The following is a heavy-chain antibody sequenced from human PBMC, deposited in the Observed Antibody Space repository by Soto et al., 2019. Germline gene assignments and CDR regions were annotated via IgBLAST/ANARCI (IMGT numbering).Heavy chain of an antibody. CDR2: ISAYNGNT. V-gene: IGHV1-18*01. CDR1: GYTFTSYG. CDR3: AAFSGGKRRGAFNI. J-gene: IGHJ3*02. Sequence: QVQLVQSGAEVKKPGASVKVSCKASGYTFTSYGISWVRQAPGQGLEWMGWISAYNGNTNYAQKLQGRVTMTTDTPTSTAYMELRSLSSDDTAVYYCAAFSGGKRRGAFNIWGQGTMVTVSS. D-gene: IGHD2-15*01.